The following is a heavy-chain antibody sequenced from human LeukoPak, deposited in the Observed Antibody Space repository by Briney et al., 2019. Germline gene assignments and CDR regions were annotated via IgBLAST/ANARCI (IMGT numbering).Heavy chain of an antibody. CDR1: GGSISSYY. J-gene: IGHJ4*02. V-gene: IGHV4-59*08. Sequence: SETLSLTCTVAGGSISSYYWSWVRQPPGKGLEWVGYIYYSGSTNYNPSLKSRVTISVDTSKNQFTLNLSSATAAATAVDYCARRYCSGGSCYSSLDYWGQGSLVTVSS. CDR3: ARRYCSGGSCYSSLDY. D-gene: IGHD2-15*01. CDR2: IYYSGST.